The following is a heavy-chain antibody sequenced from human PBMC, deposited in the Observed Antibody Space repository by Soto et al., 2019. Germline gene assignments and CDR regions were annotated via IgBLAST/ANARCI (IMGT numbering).Heavy chain of an antibody. CDR1: GGPISSSSYY. CDR3: ARGEGYSQSIDY. J-gene: IGHJ4*02. Sequence: SETLSLTCTVSGGPISSSSYYWGWIRQPPGKGLEWIGSIYYSGSTYYNPSLKSRVTISVDTSKNQFSLKLSSVTAADTAVYYCARGEGYSQSIDYWGQGTLDTVYS. CDR2: IYYSGST. V-gene: IGHV4-39*01. D-gene: IGHD5-18*01.